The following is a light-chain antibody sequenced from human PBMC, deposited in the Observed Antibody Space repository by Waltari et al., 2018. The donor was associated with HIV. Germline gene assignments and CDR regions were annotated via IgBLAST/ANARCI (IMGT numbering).Light chain of an antibody. CDR3: AAWDDNLSGWV. Sequence: QSVLTQPPSASGTPGQRVTISCSGSSSNIGSNYVYWYQQLPGTAPKLLIYRNNQRPSGVPDRFSGFKSGTSASLAISGLRSEDEADYYCAAWDDNLSGWVFGGGSKLTIL. CDR1: SSNIGSNY. CDR2: RNN. V-gene: IGLV1-47*01. J-gene: IGLJ3*02.